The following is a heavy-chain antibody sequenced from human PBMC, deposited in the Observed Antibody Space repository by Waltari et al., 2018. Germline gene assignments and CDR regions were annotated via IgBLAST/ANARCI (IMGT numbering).Heavy chain of an antibody. J-gene: IGHJ4*02. V-gene: IGHV3-23*01. CDR2: ISGSGGST. CDR1: GLTFSSYA. D-gene: IGHD6-6*01. CDR3: AKDLEYSSSSGVRYFDY. Sequence: EVQLLESGGGLVQPGGSLRLSCAASGLTFSSYAISWVRQATGKGLEWVSAISGSGGSTYYADSVKGRFTISRDNSKNTLYLQMNSLRAEDTAVYYCAKDLEYSSSSGVRYFDYWGQGTLVTVSS.